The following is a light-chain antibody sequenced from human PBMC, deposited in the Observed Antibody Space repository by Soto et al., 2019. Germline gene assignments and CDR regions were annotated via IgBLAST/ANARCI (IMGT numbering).Light chain of an antibody. CDR3: QQYYTYSTWT. J-gene: IGKJ1*01. CDR2: AAS. Sequence: DIHMTHSPSSLSASFEDRVTMTFRASQGITNFLAWYQQKPGKLPKLLIYAASTLQSGVPSRFSGSGSGTDFTLTISSLQPDDFATYSCQQYYTYSTWTFGQGTKVDIK. V-gene: IGKV1-27*01. CDR1: QGITNF.